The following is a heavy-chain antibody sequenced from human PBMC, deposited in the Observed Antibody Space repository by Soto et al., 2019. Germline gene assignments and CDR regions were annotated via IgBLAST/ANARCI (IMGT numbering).Heavy chain of an antibody. D-gene: IGHD3-10*01. J-gene: IGHJ4*02. CDR2: INHSGST. V-gene: IGHV4-34*01. Sequence: SETLSLTCAVYGGSFRGYYWSWIRQPPGKGLEWIGEINHSGSTNYNPSLKSRVTISVDTSKNQFSLKLSSVTAADTAVYYCARGVPYYGSGSYYDYWGQGTLVTVSS. CDR3: ARGVPYYGSGSYYDY. CDR1: GGSFRGYY.